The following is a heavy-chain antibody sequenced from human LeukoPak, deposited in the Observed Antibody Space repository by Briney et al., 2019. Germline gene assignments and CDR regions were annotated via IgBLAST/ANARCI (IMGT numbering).Heavy chain of an antibody. J-gene: IGHJ4*02. D-gene: IGHD6-19*01. CDR1: GFTFSSYW. CDR2: IKQDGSEK. Sequence: GGSLRLSCAASGFTFSSYWMSWVRQAPGKGLEWVANIKQDGSEKYYVDSVKGRFTISRDNAKNSLYLQMNSLRAEDTAAYYCASSPGGYSSGWSYWGQGTLVTVSS. V-gene: IGHV3-7*01. CDR3: ASSPGGYSSGWSY.